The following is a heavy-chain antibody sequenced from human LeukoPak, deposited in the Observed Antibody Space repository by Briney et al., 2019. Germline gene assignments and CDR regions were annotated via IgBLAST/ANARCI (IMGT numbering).Heavy chain of an antibody. J-gene: IGHJ4*02. CDR1: GGSISTYY. D-gene: IGHD5-24*01. V-gene: IGHV4-59*08. CDR2: IFYSGYN. CDR3: ARLYLPATRFDY. Sequence: SETLSLTCTVSGGSISTYYWSWIRQPPGKGLEWIGYIFYSGYNNHNPSLKSRVTISVDTSKNQFSLKLTSVTAADTAVYYCARLYLPATRFDYWGQGTLVTVSS.